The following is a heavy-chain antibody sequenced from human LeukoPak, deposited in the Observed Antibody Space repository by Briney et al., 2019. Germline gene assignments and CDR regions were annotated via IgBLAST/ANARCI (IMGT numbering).Heavy chain of an antibody. CDR3: ARSGSGSHTSWFDP. V-gene: IGHV3-74*01. D-gene: IGHD2-15*01. CDR2: ISGDGNTI. Sequence: GGSLRLSCAASGITVSTNYMSWVRQAPGKGLVWVSRISGDGNTISYADSVKGRFTISRDNAKNTVYLQMNSLRAEDTAVYYCARSGSGSHTSWFDPWGQGTLVTVSS. J-gene: IGHJ5*02. CDR1: GITVSTNY.